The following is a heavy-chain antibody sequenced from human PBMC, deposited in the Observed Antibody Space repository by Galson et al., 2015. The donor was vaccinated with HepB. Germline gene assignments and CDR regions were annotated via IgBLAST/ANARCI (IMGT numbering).Heavy chain of an antibody. D-gene: IGHD3-22*01. V-gene: IGHV1-69*02. J-gene: IGHJ3*02. CDR3: ARDGYYYYDSSGYAGAFDI. CDR1: GGTFSSYT. Sequence: SVKVSCKASGGTFSSYTISWVRQAPGQGLEWMGRIIPILGIANYAQKFQGRVTITADKSTSTAYMELSSLRSEDTAVYYCARDGYYYYDSSGYAGAFDIWGQGTMVTVSS. CDR2: IIPILGIA.